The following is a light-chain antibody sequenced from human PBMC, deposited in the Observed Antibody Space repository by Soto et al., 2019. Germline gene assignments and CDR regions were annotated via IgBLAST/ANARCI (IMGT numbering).Light chain of an antibody. Sequence: QSALTQPASVSGSPGQSITISCTGTSSDVGGYNYVSWYQHHPGKAPKLMIYDVSNRPSGVSNRFSGSKSGNTASLTISGLQAEDEADYWCCSYTSSNTVIFGGGTKLTVL. CDR3: CSYTSSNTVI. J-gene: IGLJ2*01. CDR1: SSDVGGYNY. CDR2: DVS. V-gene: IGLV2-14*03.